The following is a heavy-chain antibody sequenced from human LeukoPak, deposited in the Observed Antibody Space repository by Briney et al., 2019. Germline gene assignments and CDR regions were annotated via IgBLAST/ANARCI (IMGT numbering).Heavy chain of an antibody. CDR2: INPNSGGT. V-gene: IGHV1-2*04. Sequence: AASVKVSCTASGYTFTGYYLHWVCQAPGQGPEWMGWINPNSGGTNYAQKFQGWVIMTRDTSISTAYMELSRLRSDDTAVYYCATSGTTESAFDIWGQGTLVTVSS. CDR3: ATSGTTESAFDI. CDR1: GYTFTGYY. D-gene: IGHD1-7*01. J-gene: IGHJ3*02.